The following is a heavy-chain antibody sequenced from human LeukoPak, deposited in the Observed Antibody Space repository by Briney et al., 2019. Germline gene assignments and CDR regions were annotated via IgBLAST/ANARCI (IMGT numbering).Heavy chain of an antibody. Sequence: GGSLRLSCAASGFIFSTYRMNWVRQAPGKGLEWVANIKQDGSEKYYVDSVKGRFTISRDNAKNSLYLQMNSLRAEDTAVYHCASGIGYCSSTSCYYRDYYYMDVWGKGTTVTISS. CDR2: IKQDGSEK. D-gene: IGHD2-2*01. J-gene: IGHJ6*03. CDR3: ASGIGYCSSTSCYYRDYYYMDV. V-gene: IGHV3-7*03. CDR1: GFIFSTYR.